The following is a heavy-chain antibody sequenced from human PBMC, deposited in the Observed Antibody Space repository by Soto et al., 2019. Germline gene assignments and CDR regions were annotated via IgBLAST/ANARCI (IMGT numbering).Heavy chain of an antibody. CDR3: ARAPGRWQQLVSPQSYYGMDV. CDR1: GYTFTSYA. D-gene: IGHD6-13*01. J-gene: IGHJ6*02. V-gene: IGHV1-3*01. CDR2: INAGNGNT. Sequence: ASVKVSCKASGYTFTSYAMHWVRQAPGQRLEWMGWINAGNGNTKYSQKFQGRVTITRDTSASTAYMELSSLRSEDTAVYYCARAPGRWQQLVSPQSYYGMDVWGQGTTVTVSS.